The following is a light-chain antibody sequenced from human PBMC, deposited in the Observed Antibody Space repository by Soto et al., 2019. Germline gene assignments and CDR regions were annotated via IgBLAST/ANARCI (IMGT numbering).Light chain of an antibody. V-gene: IGKV1-33*01. CDR3: QQYDNLLLT. J-gene: IGKJ4*01. CDR1: EDISTW. Sequence: DIQMTQSPSSVSASVGDRVTITCRSSEDISTWLAWYQQKPGKAPKLLIYDASNLETGVPSRFSGSGSGTDFTFTISSLQPEDIATYYCQQYDNLLLTFGGGTKVDI. CDR2: DAS.